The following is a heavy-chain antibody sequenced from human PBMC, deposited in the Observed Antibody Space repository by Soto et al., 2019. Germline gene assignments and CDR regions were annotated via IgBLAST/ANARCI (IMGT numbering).Heavy chain of an antibody. CDR3: AREQSSSWGIAVTGTFDY. D-gene: IGHD6-19*01. CDR1: GGSISSSNW. CDR2: IYHSGST. Sequence: SETLSLTCAVSGGSISSSNWWSWVRQPPGKGLEWIGEIYHSGSTNYNPSLESRAIISVDKSKNQFSLNLSSVTAADTAVYYCAREQSSSWGIAVTGTFDYWGQGTLVTVSS. J-gene: IGHJ4*02. V-gene: IGHV4-4*02.